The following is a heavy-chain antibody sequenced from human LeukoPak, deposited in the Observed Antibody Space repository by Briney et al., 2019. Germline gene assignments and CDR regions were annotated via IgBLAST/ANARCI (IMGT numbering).Heavy chain of an antibody. J-gene: IGHJ4*02. V-gene: IGHV4-39*01. CDR1: GGSISSSSSH. CDR3: ATRRTGSYSDY. Sequence: KASEALSLTCTVSGGSISSSSSHRGWIRQPPGKGLEWIGTVHYSGSTSYNPSLKSRVTISVDTSNNQFSLKVSSVTAADTAVYYCATRRTGSYSDYWGQGTLVTVSS. D-gene: IGHD3/OR15-3a*01. CDR2: VHYSGST.